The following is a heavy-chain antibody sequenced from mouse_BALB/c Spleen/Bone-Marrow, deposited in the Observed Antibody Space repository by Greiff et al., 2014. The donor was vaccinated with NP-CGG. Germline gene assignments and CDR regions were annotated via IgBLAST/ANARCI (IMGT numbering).Heavy chain of an antibody. D-gene: IGHD2-4*01. Sequence: VQLQQSGAELVRSGASVKLSCTASGFNIKDYYMHWGKQRPEQGLGWIGWVDPENGDTEYAPKFQGKATMTADTSSNTVYLQLSSLTSEDTAVYYCNARGDYDFDYFDYWGQGTTLTVSS. CDR3: NARGDYDFDYFDY. CDR2: VDPENGDT. CDR1: GFNIKDYY. V-gene: IGHV14-4*02. J-gene: IGHJ2*01.